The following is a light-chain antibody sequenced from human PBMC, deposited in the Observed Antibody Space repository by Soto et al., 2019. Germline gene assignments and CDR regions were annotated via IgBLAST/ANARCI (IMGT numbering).Light chain of an antibody. CDR2: EGS. CDR1: SSDVGSYNL. V-gene: IGLV2-23*01. Sequence: ALTQPASVSGSPGQSITISCTGISSDVGSYNLVSWYQQHPGEAPKVMIYEGSKRPSGVSNRFSGSKSGNTASLTISGLQAEDEADYYCCSYAGSSTYVFGTGTKVTV. J-gene: IGLJ1*01. CDR3: CSYAGSSTYV.